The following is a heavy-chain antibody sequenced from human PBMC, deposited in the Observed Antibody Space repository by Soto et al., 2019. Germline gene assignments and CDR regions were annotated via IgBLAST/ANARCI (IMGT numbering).Heavy chain of an antibody. CDR2: IYYSGST. CDR3: ARLQLLQVWFDP. CDR1: GGSISSYY. Sequence: TSETLSLTSTVSGGSISSYYWSWIRQPPGKGLEWIGYIYYSGSTNYNPSLKSRVTISVDTSKNQFSLKLSSVTAADTAVYYCARLQLLQVWFDPWGQGTLVTVSS. V-gene: IGHV4-59*08. J-gene: IGHJ5*02. D-gene: IGHD2-2*01.